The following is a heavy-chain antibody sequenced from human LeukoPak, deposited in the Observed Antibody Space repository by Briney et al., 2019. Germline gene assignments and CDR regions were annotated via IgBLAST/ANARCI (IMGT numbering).Heavy chain of an antibody. Sequence: GGSLRLSCAASGFTFSSYWMSWVRQAPGKGLEWVANIKQDGSEKYYVDSVKGRFTISRDNAKNSLYLQMSSLRAEDTAVYYCARDSYYDFWSGYYTGIGYWGQGTLVTVSS. D-gene: IGHD3-3*01. CDR1: GFTFSSYW. V-gene: IGHV3-7*03. CDR2: IKQDGSEK. CDR3: ARDSYYDFWSGYYTGIGY. J-gene: IGHJ4*02.